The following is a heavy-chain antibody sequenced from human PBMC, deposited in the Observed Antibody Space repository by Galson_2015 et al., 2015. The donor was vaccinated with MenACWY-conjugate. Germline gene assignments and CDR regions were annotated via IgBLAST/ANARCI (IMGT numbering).Heavy chain of an antibody. D-gene: IGHD3-9*01. CDR3: AQTETGYYNWYFDY. J-gene: IGHJ4*02. CDR2: IYYSGST. CDR1: GGSISSYY. V-gene: IGHV4-59*12. Sequence: SETLSLTCTVSGGSISSYYWSWIRQPPGKGLEWIGYIYYSGSTNYNPSLKSRVTISVDTSKNQFSLKLSSVTAADTAVYYCAQTETGYYNWYFDYWGQGTLVTVSS.